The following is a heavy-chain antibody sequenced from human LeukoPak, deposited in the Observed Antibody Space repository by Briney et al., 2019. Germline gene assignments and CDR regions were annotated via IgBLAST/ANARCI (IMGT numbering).Heavy chain of an antibody. V-gene: IGHV1-18*01. Sequence: GASVKVSCTASGYTFISYSITWVRQTPGQALEWMGWISTYNGNTYYAQKFQDRVTLNTDTSTTTAYLELRSLISDDTAVHFCARGNWNDPKVHSDYWGQGTLVTVST. CDR2: ISTYNGNT. J-gene: IGHJ4*02. D-gene: IGHD1-1*01. CDR1: GYTFISYS. CDR3: ARGNWNDPKVHSDY.